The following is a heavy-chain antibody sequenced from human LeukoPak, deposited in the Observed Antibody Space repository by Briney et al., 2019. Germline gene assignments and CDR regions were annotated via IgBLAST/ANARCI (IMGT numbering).Heavy chain of an antibody. J-gene: IGHJ4*02. Sequence: SETLSLTCSVSSGSVSSQYWSWTRQPPGTGLEWIGYIHTTGRTDYNPSLESRVTISLDTSKSQFSLKLTSVTAADTAVYYCARGVTYWGQGILVTVSS. CDR2: IHTTGRT. D-gene: IGHD2-21*02. CDR1: SGSVSSQY. CDR3: ARGVTY. V-gene: IGHV4-59*02.